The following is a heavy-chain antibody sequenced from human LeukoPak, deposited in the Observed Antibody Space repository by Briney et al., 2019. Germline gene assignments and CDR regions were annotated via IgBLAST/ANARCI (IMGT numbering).Heavy chain of an antibody. D-gene: IGHD1-14*01. Sequence: ASVKVSCKASGYSFTSNYIHWVRQAPGQGLEWMGMIYPRDGSTSYAQKFQGRVTVTRDTSTSTVHMELSGLRSEDTAVYSCARPSGRNWNAFDIWGQGTMVTVSS. CDR1: GYSFTSNY. J-gene: IGHJ3*02. CDR2: IYPRDGST. CDR3: ARPSGRNWNAFDI. V-gene: IGHV1-46*01.